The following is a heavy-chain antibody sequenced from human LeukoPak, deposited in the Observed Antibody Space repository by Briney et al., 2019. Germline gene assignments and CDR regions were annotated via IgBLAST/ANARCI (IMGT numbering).Heavy chain of an antibody. V-gene: IGHV3-30-3*01. CDR3: ASPMAAAYAFDI. D-gene: IGHD6-13*01. Sequence: GRSLRLSCAASGFTFSTYAMHWVRQAPGKGLEWVAVISYDGSNKYYADSVKGRFTISRDNSKNTLYLQMNSLRAEDTAVYFCASPMAAAYAFDIWGQGTMVTVSS. CDR1: GFTFSTYA. CDR2: ISYDGSNK. J-gene: IGHJ3*02.